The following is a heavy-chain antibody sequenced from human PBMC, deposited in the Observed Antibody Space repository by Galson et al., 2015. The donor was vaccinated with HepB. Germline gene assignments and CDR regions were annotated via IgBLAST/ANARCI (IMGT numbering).Heavy chain of an antibody. D-gene: IGHD2-2*01. CDR2: IGSRSNGHAT. CDR3: TRLGDLSGYSSS. J-gene: IGHJ4*02. Sequence: SLRLSCAASGFTFSGPAIHWVRQTSGKGLEWVGLIGSRSNGHATAYAASLKGRFTISRDYSKNTAYLHMNNLKTADTAVYYCTRLGDLSGYSSSWGQGTLVTVSS. V-gene: IGHV3-73*01. CDR1: GFTFSGPA.